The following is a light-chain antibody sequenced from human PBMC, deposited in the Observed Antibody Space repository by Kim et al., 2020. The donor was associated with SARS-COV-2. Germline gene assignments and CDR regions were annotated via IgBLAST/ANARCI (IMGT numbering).Light chain of an antibody. Sequence: GQSITISCTGTTSDVGYYNLVSWYQQHPSKVPKLLIYEVSKRPSAVSSRFSGSKSGYTASLTISGLQAEDEADYYCCSYAGSGIVVFGGGTQLIVL. V-gene: IGLV2-23*02. J-gene: IGLJ2*01. CDR2: EVS. CDR3: CSYAGSGIVV. CDR1: TSDVGYYNL.